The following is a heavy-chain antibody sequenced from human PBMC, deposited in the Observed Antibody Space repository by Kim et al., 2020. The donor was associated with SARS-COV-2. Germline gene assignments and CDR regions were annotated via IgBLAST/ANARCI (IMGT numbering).Heavy chain of an antibody. D-gene: IGHD3-22*01. Sequence: GGSLRLSCAASGFIISDYDMHWVRQTTGRGLEWVSAIAAGGDTFSPGSVKCRVSISSENAKDSVFLQMPRLRTGDTAVYYCTRGGGPYFDSIHRFFELWGRGNLVPVST. J-gene: IGHJ2*01. CDR3: TRGGGPYFDSIHRFFEL. CDR2: IAAGGDT. V-gene: IGHV3-13*01. CDR1: GFIISDYD.